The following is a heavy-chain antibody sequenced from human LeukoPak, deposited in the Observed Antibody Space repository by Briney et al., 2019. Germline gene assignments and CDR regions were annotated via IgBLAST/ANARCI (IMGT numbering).Heavy chain of an antibody. CDR3: ASLTTVTRPYYFDY. V-gene: IGHV1-69*04. D-gene: IGHD4-17*01. Sequence: ASVKVSCKASGGTFSSYAISWVRQAPGQGLEWMGRIIPILGIANYAQKFQGRVTITADKSTSTAHMELSSLRSEDTAVYYCASLTTVTRPYYFDYWGQGTLVTVSS. CDR2: IIPILGIA. CDR1: GGTFSSYA. J-gene: IGHJ4*02.